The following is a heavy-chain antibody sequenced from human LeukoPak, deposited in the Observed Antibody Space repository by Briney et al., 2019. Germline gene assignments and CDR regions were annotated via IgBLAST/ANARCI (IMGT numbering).Heavy chain of an antibody. CDR2: INHSGST. Sequence: SETLSLTCAVYGGSFSGYYWSWIRQPPGKGLEWIGEINHSGSTNYNPSLKSRVTISVDTSKNQFSLKLSSVTAADTAVYYCARQRGGAAAGAWAPFDYWGQGTLVTVSS. CDR3: ARQRGGAAAGAWAPFDY. D-gene: IGHD6-13*01. CDR1: GGSFSGYY. V-gene: IGHV4-34*01. J-gene: IGHJ4*02.